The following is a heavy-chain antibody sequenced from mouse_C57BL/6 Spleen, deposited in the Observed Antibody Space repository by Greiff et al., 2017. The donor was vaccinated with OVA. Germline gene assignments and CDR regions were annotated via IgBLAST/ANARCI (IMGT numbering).Heavy chain of an antibody. CDR2: INPYNGGT. D-gene: IGHD2-5*01. J-gene: IGHJ4*01. V-gene: IGHV1-19*01. CDR1: GYTFTDYY. Sequence: VQLQQSGPVLVKPGASVKMSCKASGYTFTDYYMNWVKQSHGKSLEWIGVINPYNGGTSYNQKFKGKATLTVDKSSSTAYMELNSLTSEDSAVYYCARKGDMSNYRMDYWGQGTSVTVSS. CDR3: ARKGDMSNYRMDY.